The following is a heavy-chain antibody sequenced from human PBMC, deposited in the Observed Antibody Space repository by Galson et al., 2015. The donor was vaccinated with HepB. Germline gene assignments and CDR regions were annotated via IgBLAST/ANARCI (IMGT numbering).Heavy chain of an antibody. V-gene: IGHV4-34*01. J-gene: IGHJ6*02. CDR3: ARGRLGYSNSHFYGAFDYGMDV. CDR1: GGSFSGYY. CDR2: INHSGST. Sequence: SETLSLTCAVYGGSFSGYYWSWIRQPPGKGLEWIGEINHSGSTNYNPSLKSRVTISLDTSENQFSLKLSSVTAADTAVYYCARGRLGYSNSHFYGAFDYGMDVWGQGTTVTVSS. D-gene: IGHD4-11*01.